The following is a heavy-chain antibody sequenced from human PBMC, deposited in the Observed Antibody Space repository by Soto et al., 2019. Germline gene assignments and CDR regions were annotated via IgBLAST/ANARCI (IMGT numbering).Heavy chain of an antibody. Sequence: QVQLVQSGAEVKKPGSSVKVSCKASGGTFSSYTISWVRQAPGQGLEWMGRIIPILGIANYAQKFQGRVTITADKSTSTAYMELRSLRAEDTAVYYCASDSGAGELSYYYYYYGMDVWGQGTTVTVSS. J-gene: IGHJ6*02. CDR2: IIPILGIA. CDR1: GGTFSSYT. CDR3: ASDSGAGELSYYYYYYGMDV. D-gene: IGHD3-16*02. V-gene: IGHV1-69*02.